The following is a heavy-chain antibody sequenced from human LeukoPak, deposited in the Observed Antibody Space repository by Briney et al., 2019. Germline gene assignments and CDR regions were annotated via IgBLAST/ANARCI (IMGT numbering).Heavy chain of an antibody. J-gene: IGHJ3*01. V-gene: IGHV1-8*01. D-gene: IGHD2-21*02. CDR1: GYTFTNYD. Sequence: ASVKVSCKASGYTFTNYDINWLRQATGQGLERMAWMTPNSGNTGHEQKFQGRLTMTRDISISTAYMELSSLRSEDTAVYYCAFCGGDCGGAFDVWGQGTMVTVSS. CDR2: MTPNSGNT. CDR3: AFCGGDCGGAFDV.